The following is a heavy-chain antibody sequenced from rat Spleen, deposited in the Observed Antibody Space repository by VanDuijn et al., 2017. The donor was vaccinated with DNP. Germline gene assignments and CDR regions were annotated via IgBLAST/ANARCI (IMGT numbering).Heavy chain of an antibody. CDR1: GFTFSNAW. J-gene: IGHJ2*01. V-gene: IGHV6-8*01. Sequence: EVQLVETGGSLVQPGKSLKLTCATSGFTFSNAWMHWVRQSPEKQLEWVAQIKAKSNNYATYYAESVKGRFTISRDDSKSSVYLQMNSLKEEDTAIYYCTLHTTGIGFDYWGQGVMVTVSS. D-gene: IGHD1-7*01. CDR3: TLHTTGIGFDY. CDR2: IKAKSNNYAT.